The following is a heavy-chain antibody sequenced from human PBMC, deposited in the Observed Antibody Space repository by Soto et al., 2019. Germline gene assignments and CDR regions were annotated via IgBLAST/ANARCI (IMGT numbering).Heavy chain of an antibody. J-gene: IGHJ6*02. V-gene: IGHV3-30*18. CDR1: GFTFSSYG. D-gene: IGHD3-10*01. CDR2: ISYDGSNK. Sequence: WWSLRLCCAASGFTFSSYGMHWFRQAPGKGLEWVAVISYDGSNKYYADSVKGRFTISRDNSKNTLYLQMNSLRAEDTAVYYCAKSEVGSSHGMDVWGQGTTVTVSS. CDR3: AKSEVGSSHGMDV.